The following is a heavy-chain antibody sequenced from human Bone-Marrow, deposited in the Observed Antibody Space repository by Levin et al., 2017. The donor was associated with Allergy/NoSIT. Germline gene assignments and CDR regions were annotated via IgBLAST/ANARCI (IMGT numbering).Heavy chain of an antibody. D-gene: IGHD2-15*01. CDR3: AKRVVDYYGMDV. J-gene: IGHJ6*02. CDR1: DFIFSTYA. V-gene: IGHV3-23*01. Sequence: GGSLRLSCAASDFIFSTYAMSWVHQAPGKGLEWVSSISPNGVDTLYADSVKGRFTMSRDNSENMLYLEMNALRAEDTALYYCAKRVVDYYGMDVWGQGTTVTVSS. CDR2: ISPNGVDT.